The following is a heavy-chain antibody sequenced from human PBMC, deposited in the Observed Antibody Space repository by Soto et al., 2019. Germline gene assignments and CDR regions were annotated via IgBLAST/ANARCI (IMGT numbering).Heavy chain of an antibody. D-gene: IGHD3-22*01. Sequence: GGSLRLSCAASGFTFSSYGMHWVRQAPGKGLEWVAVIWYDGSNKYYADSVKGRFTISRDNSKNTLYLQMNSLRAEDTAVYYCARDKYYYDSSGGVDVRGQGTTVTVSS. V-gene: IGHV3-33*01. CDR1: GFTFSSYG. CDR3: ARDKYYYDSSGGVDV. J-gene: IGHJ6*02. CDR2: IWYDGSNK.